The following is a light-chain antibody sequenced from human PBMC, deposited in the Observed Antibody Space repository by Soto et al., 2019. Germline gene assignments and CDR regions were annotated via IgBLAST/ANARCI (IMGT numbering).Light chain of an antibody. CDR3: QQSSDSSWT. CDR2: SAS. V-gene: IGKV1-39*01. CDR1: QTISSY. J-gene: IGKJ1*01. Sequence: DIQMTQSPSSLSASVGDKVTITCRASQTISSYLNWYQQKPGQAPTLLIYSASTLQSGVPLRFSGSGFGTDFTLTINSLQPEDLATYYCQQSSDSSWTFGQGTNVEIK.